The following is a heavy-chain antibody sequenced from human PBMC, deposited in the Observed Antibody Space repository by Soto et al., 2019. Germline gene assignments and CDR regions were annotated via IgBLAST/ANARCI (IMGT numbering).Heavy chain of an antibody. CDR2: VDHSGST. CDR1: GYVITSGYY. Sequence: SETLSLTCVVSGYVITSGYYWGWIRQPPGKGLEWIGTVDHSGSTYYDPSLQGRVTISIDTSKNQFSLKLTSVTAADTALYYCARYFHTYSGPPIWGQGTPVTVS. CDR3: ARYFHTYSGPPI. D-gene: IGHD5-12*01. V-gene: IGHV4-38-2*01. J-gene: IGHJ4*02.